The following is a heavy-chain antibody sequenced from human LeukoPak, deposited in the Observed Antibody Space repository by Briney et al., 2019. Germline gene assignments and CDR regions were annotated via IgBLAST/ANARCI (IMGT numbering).Heavy chain of an antibody. Sequence: SETLSLTCTVSGGSISSYYWSWIRQPAGKGLEWIGRIYTSGSTNYNPSLQSRVTMSVDPSKNQFSLKLSSVTAADTAVYYCAREYCSSTSCQFNWFDPWGQGTLVTVSS. CDR3: AREYCSSTSCQFNWFDP. CDR1: GGSISSYY. V-gene: IGHV4-4*07. D-gene: IGHD2-2*01. J-gene: IGHJ5*02. CDR2: IYTSGST.